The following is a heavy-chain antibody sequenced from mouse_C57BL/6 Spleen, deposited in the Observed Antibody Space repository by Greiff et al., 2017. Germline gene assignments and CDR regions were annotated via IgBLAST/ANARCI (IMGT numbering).Heavy chain of an antibody. CDR3: ASLYDGFFDY. CDR1: GFTFSSYA. Sequence: EVKLMESGGGLVKPGGSLKLSCAASGFTFSSYAMSWVRQTPEKRLEWVATISDGGSYTYYPDNVKGRFTISRDNAKNNLYLQMSHLKSEDTAMYYCASLYDGFFDYWGQGTTLTVSS. D-gene: IGHD2-3*01. J-gene: IGHJ2*01. V-gene: IGHV5-4*03. CDR2: ISDGGSYT.